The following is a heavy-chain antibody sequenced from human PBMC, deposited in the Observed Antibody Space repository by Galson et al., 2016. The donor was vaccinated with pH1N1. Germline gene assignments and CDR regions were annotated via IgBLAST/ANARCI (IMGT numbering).Heavy chain of an antibody. CDR3: ATGNESRPSTLAY. CDR1: GFIVGSTY. D-gene: IGHD1-1*01. CDR2: IYSSGYT. Sequence: SLRLSCAASGFIVGSTYMTWVRQAPGKGLESVLVIYSSGYTYYADSVRGRFTISRDNSKNRLYLQMNSLRAEDTAMYYCATGNESRPSTLAYWGQGTLVTVSS. J-gene: IGHJ4*02. V-gene: IGHV3-53*01.